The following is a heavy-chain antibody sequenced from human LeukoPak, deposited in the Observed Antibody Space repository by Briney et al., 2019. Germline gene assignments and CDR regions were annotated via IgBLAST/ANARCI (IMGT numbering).Heavy chain of an antibody. CDR1: GFTFDEYA. Sequence: PGGSLRLSCVASGFTFDEYAIHWVRQAPGKGLEWVSGITWTGGNIGYADSVKGRFAISRENAKNSLYLQMNSLRAEDTALYYCAKIVSGSHYSGDYWGQGALVIVSS. J-gene: IGHJ4*02. CDR3: AKIVSGSHYSGDY. CDR2: ITWTGGNI. V-gene: IGHV3-9*01. D-gene: IGHD1-26*01.